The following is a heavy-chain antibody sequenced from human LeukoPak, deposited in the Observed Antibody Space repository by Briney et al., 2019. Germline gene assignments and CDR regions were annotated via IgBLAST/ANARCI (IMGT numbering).Heavy chain of an antibody. CDR3: ATLIDSSGWEPPDY. V-gene: IGHV3-7*03. CDR2: IKQDGSEK. CDR1: GFTFSSYW. D-gene: IGHD6-19*01. Sequence: GGSLRLSCAASGFTFSSYWMSWVRQAPGKGLEWVANIKQDGSEKYYVDSVKGRFTISRDNAKNSLYLQMNSLRAEDTAVYYRATLIDSSGWEPPDYWGQGTLVTVSS. J-gene: IGHJ4*02.